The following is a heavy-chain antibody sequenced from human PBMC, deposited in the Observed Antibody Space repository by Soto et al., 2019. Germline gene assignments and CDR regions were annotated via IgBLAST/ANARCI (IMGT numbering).Heavy chain of an antibody. D-gene: IGHD3-22*01. CDR1: GDSFSNHD. CDR3: ARDRYFYDSRGYYRTLDS. V-gene: IGHV4-59*11. CDR2: IFHSGIT. Sequence: SETLSLTCTISGDSFSNHDWTRIRQSPGKGLEWIGYIFHSGITDYNPSVKSRVTISIDKARNLFSLNLTSVTAADTAVYYCARDRYFYDSRGYYRTLDSWGQGTLVTVSS. J-gene: IGHJ5*01.